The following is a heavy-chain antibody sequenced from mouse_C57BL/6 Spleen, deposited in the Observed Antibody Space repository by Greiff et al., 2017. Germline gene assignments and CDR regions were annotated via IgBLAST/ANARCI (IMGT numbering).Heavy chain of an antibody. CDR3: TREGYYGSSYAMDY. J-gene: IGHJ4*01. CDR1: GFTFSSYA. V-gene: IGHV5-9-1*02. Sequence: DVKLQESGEGLVKPGGSLKLSCAASGFTFSSYAMSWVRQTPEKRLEWVAYISSGGDYIYYADTVKGRFTISRDNARNTLYLQMSSLKSEDTAMYYCTREGYYGSSYAMDYWGQGTSVTVSS. D-gene: IGHD1-1*01. CDR2: ISSGGDYI.